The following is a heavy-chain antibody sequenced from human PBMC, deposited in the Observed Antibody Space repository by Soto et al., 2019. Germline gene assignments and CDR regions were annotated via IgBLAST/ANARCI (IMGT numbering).Heavy chain of an antibody. D-gene: IGHD2-2*01. V-gene: IGHV4-59*01. CDR2: IYYSGST. CDR1: GGSISSYY. CDR3: ASDKMSTPPIPRYYYYDAGMDV. Sequence: SETLSLTCTVSGGSISSYYWSWIRQPPGKGLEWIGYIYYSGSTNYNPSLKSRVTISVDTSKNQFSLKLSSVTAADTAVYYCASDKMSTPPIPRYYYYDAGMDVWGQGTTVTVSS. J-gene: IGHJ6*02.